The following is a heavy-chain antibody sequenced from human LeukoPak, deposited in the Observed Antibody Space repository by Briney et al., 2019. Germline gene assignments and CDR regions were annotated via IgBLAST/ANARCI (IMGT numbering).Heavy chain of an antibody. D-gene: IGHD3-10*02. CDR3: AELGITMIGGV. CDR2: ISSSGSTI. V-gene: IGHV3-48*04. J-gene: IGHJ6*04. CDR1: GFTFSSYS. Sequence: GGSLRLSCAASGFTFSSYSMNWVRQAPGKGLERVSYISSSGSTIYYADSVKGRFTISRDNAKNSLYPQMNSLRAEDTAVYYCAELGITMIGGVWGKGTTVTISS.